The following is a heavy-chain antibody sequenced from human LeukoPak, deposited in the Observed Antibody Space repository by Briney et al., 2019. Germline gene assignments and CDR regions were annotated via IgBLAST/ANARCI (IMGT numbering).Heavy chain of an antibody. V-gene: IGHV3-23*01. J-gene: IGHJ4*02. CDR1: GFTFSSYD. Sequence: PGGSLTLSCAASGFTFSSYDTSWVRQAPGKGLEWVSSISGSGGSTYYADSVKRRFTISRDNSKHTLYLQMNSRRAEDTAVYYCAKESLYDSSGTFDYWGQGTLVTVSS. CDR3: AKESLYDSSGTFDY. D-gene: IGHD3-22*01. CDR2: ISGSGGST.